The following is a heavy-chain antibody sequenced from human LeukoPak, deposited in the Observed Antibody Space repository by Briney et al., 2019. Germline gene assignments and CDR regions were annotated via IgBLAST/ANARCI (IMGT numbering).Heavy chain of an antibody. Sequence: SETLSLTCTVSGGSISSYYWSWIRQPPGKGLEWIGYIYYSGSTNYNPSLKSRVTISVDTSKNQFSLKLSSVTAADTAVYYCARQQSYYDSSGYYDWFDPWGQGTLVTVSS. V-gene: IGHV4-59*08. CDR3: ARQQSYYDSSGYYDWFDP. D-gene: IGHD3-22*01. CDR1: GGSISSYY. CDR2: IYYSGST. J-gene: IGHJ5*02.